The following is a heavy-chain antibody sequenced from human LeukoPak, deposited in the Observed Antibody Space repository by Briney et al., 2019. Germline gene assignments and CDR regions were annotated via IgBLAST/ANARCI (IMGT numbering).Heavy chain of an antibody. CDR3: AKRYYDFPLDY. CDR2: ISANGGET. J-gene: IGHJ4*02. CDR1: GFTFSSYG. V-gene: IGHV3-23*01. D-gene: IGHD3-3*01. Sequence: GGSLRLSCAASGFTFSSYGMHWVRQAPGKGLEWVSSISANGGETHYADSVKGRFTISRDNSKNTLYLQINNPRVEDTAVYYCAKRYYDFPLDYWGQGTLVTVSS.